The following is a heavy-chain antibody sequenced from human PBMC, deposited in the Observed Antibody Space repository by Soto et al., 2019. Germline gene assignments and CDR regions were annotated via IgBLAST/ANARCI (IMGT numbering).Heavy chain of an antibody. CDR3: ARVYGDPYWYFDL. D-gene: IGHD4-17*01. J-gene: IGHJ2*01. CDR1: GFTVSSND. Sequence: GGSMRLSCAASGFTVSSNDMSWVRQAPGKGLEWVSAIYSGGSTYYADSVKGRFTISRHNSKNTLYLQMNSLRAEDTAVYYCARVYGDPYWYFDLWGRGTLVTVSS. CDR2: IYSGGST. V-gene: IGHV3-53*04.